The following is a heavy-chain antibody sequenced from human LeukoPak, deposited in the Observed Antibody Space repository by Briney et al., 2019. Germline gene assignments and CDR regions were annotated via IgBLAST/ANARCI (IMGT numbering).Heavy chain of an antibody. CDR3: ARFYDD. Sequence: GGFLRLSCAASGFTFSSYTMNWVRQAPGKGLEWVSSISSSGSYIYYADSVKGRFTISRDNAKSSLYLQMNSLRAEDTAVYYCARFYDDWGQGTLVTVSS. J-gene: IGHJ4*02. V-gene: IGHV3-21*01. D-gene: IGHD5/OR15-5a*01. CDR2: ISSSGSYI. CDR1: GFTFSSYT.